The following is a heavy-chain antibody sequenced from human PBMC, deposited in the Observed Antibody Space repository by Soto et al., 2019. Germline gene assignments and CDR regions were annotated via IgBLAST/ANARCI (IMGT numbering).Heavy chain of an antibody. D-gene: IGHD5-12*01. CDR1: GGTFSSYT. CDR2: IIPILGIA. CDR3: ARDKGIVDTISH. Sequence: ASVKVSCKASGGTFSSYTISWVRQAPGQGLEWMGRIIPILGIANYAQKFQGRVTITADKSTSTAYMELSSLRSEDTAVYYCARDKGIVDTISHWGQGTLVPVSS. V-gene: IGHV1-69*04. J-gene: IGHJ4*02.